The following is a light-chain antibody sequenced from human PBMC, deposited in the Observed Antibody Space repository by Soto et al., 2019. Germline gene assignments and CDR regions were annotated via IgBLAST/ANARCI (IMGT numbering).Light chain of an antibody. CDR2: DAT. V-gene: IGKV1-33*01. CDR1: QDISNY. Sequence: DIPMTQSPSSLSASVGDRVTITCQASQDISNYLNWYQQKPGKAPKLLIYDATNMETGVPSRCSGSGSETDFTFTISSLQPEDIATYYCQQYDNPPYTFGQGTKLEIK. J-gene: IGKJ2*01. CDR3: QQYDNPPYT.